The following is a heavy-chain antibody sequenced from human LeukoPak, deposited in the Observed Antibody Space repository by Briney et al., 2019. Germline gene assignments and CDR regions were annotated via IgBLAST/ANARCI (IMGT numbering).Heavy chain of an antibody. V-gene: IGHV1-2*06. CDR3: ARVPFSSSWPNDAFDI. J-gene: IGHJ3*02. CDR1: GYTFTDYY. D-gene: IGHD6-13*01. Sequence: GASVKVSCKASGYTFTDYYMHWVRQAPGEGLEWMGRINPNSGGTNYAQKFQGRVTMTRDTSISTAYMELSRLRSDDTAVYYCARVPFSSSWPNDAFDIWGQGTMVTVSS. CDR2: INPNSGGT.